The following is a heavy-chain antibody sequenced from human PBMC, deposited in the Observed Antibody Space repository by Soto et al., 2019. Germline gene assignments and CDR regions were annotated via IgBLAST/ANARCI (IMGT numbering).Heavy chain of an antibody. CDR1: GYSFTSYW. J-gene: IGHJ6*02. D-gene: IGHD6-13*01. Sequence: PGESLKISCKGSGYSFTSYWIGWVRQMPGKGLEWMGIIYPGDSDTRYSPSFQGQVTISADKSISTAYLQWSSLKASDTAMYYCARQGMAAAGTDPNYHYYGMDVWGQGTTVTVSS. CDR2: IYPGDSDT. CDR3: ARQGMAAAGTDPNYHYYGMDV. V-gene: IGHV5-51*01.